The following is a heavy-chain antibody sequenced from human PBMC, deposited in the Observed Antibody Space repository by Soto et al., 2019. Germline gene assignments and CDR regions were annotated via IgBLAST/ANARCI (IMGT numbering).Heavy chain of an antibody. CDR2: ISGSGDSK. D-gene: IGHD6-19*01. J-gene: IGHJ1*01. CDR3: AKGVPGIAVAGTGYFQH. Sequence: EVQLLESGGGLVQPGGSLRLSCAASGFTFSSYAMSWVRQAPGKGLEWVSGISGSGDSKYYADSVKGRFTISRDNSKTTLYLQMSSLRGEDTAVYYCAKGVPGIAVAGTGYFQHWGQGTLVTVSS. CDR1: GFTFSSYA. V-gene: IGHV3-23*01.